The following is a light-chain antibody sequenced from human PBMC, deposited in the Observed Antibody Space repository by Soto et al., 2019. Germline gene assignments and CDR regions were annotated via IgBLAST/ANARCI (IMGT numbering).Light chain of an antibody. V-gene: IGKV3-20*01. Sequence: EIVLTQSPGTLSLSPGERATLSCRASQSVSSSYLAWYQQKPGQAPRLLIYGASSRATGIPDRFSGSGSGTDFTGTISRLEPEDFAVYYCQKYGRSSYPFGQGTTLEIK. J-gene: IGKJ2*01. CDR3: QKYGRSSYP. CDR2: GAS. CDR1: QSVSSSY.